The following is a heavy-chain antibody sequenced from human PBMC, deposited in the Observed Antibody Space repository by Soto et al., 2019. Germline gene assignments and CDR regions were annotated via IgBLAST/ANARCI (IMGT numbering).Heavy chain of an antibody. J-gene: IGHJ3*01. CDR2: ITGNGAVT. V-gene: IGHV3-23*01. D-gene: IGHD4-17*01. CDR1: GLSFDNYA. CDR3: GKDPNGDYFGSFDF. Sequence: EVQFLESGGGVVRPGGSLRLSCVASGLSFDNYAMTWVRQSPGKGLEWLACITGNGAVTSYTDSVRGRFTTSRDNSKNTLYLQMHSLRADDTAVYYCGKDPNGDYFGSFDFWGQGTTVTVSS.